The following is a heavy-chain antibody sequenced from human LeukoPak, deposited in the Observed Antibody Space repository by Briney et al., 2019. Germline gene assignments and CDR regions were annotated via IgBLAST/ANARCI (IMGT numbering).Heavy chain of an antibody. V-gene: IGHV3-23*01. CDR3: AKGYYDYVWGSYYFDY. D-gene: IGHD3-16*01. CDR1: GFTFSSYA. CDR2: ISGSGGST. Sequence: GGSLRLSCAASGFTFSSYAMSWVRQAPGKGLEWVSAISGSGGSTYYADSVKGRFTISRDNSKNTLYLQMNSLRAEDTAVYYCAKGYYDYVWGSYYFDYWGQGALVTVSS. J-gene: IGHJ4*02.